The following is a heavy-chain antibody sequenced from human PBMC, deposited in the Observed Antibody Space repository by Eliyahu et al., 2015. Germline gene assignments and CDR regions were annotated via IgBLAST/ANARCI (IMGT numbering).Heavy chain of an antibody. J-gene: IGHJ4*02. CDR2: LSYIGNT. D-gene: IGHD3-22*01. Sequence: QAQLQESGPGLVKPSQTLSLPCTVSGDSIGSGDHFWSWIRQPPGKGLEWIGYLSYIGNTYYSPSLKSRVTISVDTSKTQFSLRLNSVTAADTAVYYCARGTYYYASRGSGDYFDSWGQGTLVTVSS. CDR1: GDSIGSGDHF. V-gene: IGHV4-30-4*01. CDR3: ARGTYYYASRGSGDYFDS.